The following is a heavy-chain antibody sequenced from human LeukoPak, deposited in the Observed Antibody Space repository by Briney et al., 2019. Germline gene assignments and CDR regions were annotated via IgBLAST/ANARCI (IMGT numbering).Heavy chain of an antibody. J-gene: IGHJ1*01. CDR2: INHSGST. CDR3: ARGRIAAAQKYFQH. D-gene: IGHD6-13*01. CDR1: GGSFSGYY. Sequence: PSETLSLTCAVYGGSFSGYYWSWIRQPPGKGLEGIGEINHSGSTNYNPSLTSRVTISVDTSKNQFSLKLSSVTAADTAVYYCARGRIAAAQKYFQHWGQGTLVTVSS. V-gene: IGHV4-34*01.